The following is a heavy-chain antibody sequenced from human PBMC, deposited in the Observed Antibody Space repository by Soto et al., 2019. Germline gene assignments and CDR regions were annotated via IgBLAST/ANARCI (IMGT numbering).Heavy chain of an antibody. CDR1: GFSLTTSGVG. J-gene: IGHJ4*02. CDR3: AHRVLRTVFGLVTTTAIYFDF. CDR2: IYWDDDK. Sequence: QITLKESGPTVVKPTETLTLTCTFSGFSLTTSGVGVGWVHQSPGKAPEWLALIYWDDDKRYSTSLNSRLIITKDTSKNQVVLTMANVDPADTATYYCAHRVLRTVFGLVTTTAIYFDFWGPGTPVVVSS. V-gene: IGHV2-5*02. D-gene: IGHD3-3*01.